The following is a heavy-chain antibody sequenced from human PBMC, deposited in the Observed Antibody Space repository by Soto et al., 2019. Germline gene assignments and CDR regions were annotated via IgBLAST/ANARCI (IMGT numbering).Heavy chain of an antibody. CDR1: GGSFSGYY. CDR2: INHSGST. J-gene: IGHJ4*02. D-gene: IGHD2-15*01. V-gene: IGHV4-34*01. CDR3: ARGQGYGYCSGGSCYLFGY. Sequence: QVQLQQWGAGLLKPSETLSLTCAVYGGSFSGYYWSWIRQPPGKGLEWIGEINHSGSTNYNPSLKSRVTISVDTSKKQFSLKLSSATAADTAVYYCARGQGYGYCSGGSCYLFGYWGQGTLVTVSS.